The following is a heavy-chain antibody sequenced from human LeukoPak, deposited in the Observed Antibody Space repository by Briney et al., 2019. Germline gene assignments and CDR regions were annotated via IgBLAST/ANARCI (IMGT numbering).Heavy chain of an antibody. J-gene: IGHJ3*02. CDR1: GFTFSSYA. CDR2: ISGSGGST. Sequence: GGSLRLSCAASGFTFSSYAMSWVRQAPGKGLEWVSAISGSGGSTYYADFVKGRFTIYRDNYKDTLYLQMNSLRAEDTAVYYCAKDLAGITMIPDAFDIWGQGTMVTVSS. V-gene: IGHV3-23*01. CDR3: AKDLAGITMIPDAFDI. D-gene: IGHD3-22*01.